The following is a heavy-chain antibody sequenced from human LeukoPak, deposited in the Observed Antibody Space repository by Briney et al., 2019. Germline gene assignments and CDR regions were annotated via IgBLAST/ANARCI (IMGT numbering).Heavy chain of an antibody. J-gene: IGHJ4*02. CDR3: ARGRGDYYGSGSYYIDY. Sequence: PGGSLRLSCAASGFTVSSNYMSWVREAPGKGLEWDSVIYSGGSTYYADSVKGRFTISRDNSKNTLYLQMNSLRAEDTAVYYCARGRGDYYGSGSYYIDYWGQGTLVTVSS. CDR1: GFTVSSNY. V-gene: IGHV3-53*01. CDR2: IYSGGST. D-gene: IGHD3-10*01.